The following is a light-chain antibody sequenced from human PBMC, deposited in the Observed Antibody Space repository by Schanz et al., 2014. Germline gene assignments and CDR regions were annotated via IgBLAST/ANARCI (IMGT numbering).Light chain of an antibody. CDR3: QQYGSSPTT. J-gene: IGKJ4*01. V-gene: IGKV3-20*01. CDR2: DAS. CDR1: EPTATNF. Sequence: ESVLTQSPDTLSVSPGERATLSCRASEPTATNFFAWYQKKPGQAPRLLIFDASTRAAGIPAKFSGSGSGKEFPLTISRLETEDYAVYYCQQYGSSPTTFGGGTKVEIK.